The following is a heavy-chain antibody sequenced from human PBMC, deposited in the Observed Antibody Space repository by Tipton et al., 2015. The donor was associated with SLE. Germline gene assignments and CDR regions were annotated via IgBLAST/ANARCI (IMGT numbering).Heavy chain of an antibody. D-gene: IGHD1-14*01. CDR3: ARNVNTTMDV. Sequence: LRLSCTVSGASITSDYWSWIRQPAGQGLEWIGRFYYGSGITNSNPSLKSRVSMPVDTAKNQFSLKLTSVSAADTAVYYCARNVNTTMDVWGQGTTVTVSS. V-gene: IGHV4-4*07. J-gene: IGHJ6*02. CDR2: FYYGSGIT. CDR1: GASITSDY.